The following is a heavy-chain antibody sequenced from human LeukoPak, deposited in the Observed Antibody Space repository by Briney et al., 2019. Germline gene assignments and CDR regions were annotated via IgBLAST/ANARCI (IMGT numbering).Heavy chain of an antibody. V-gene: IGHV3-9*01. J-gene: IGHJ1*01. Sequence: PGGALTVSCAASGFTFDEYSMHWVRQAAGKGVEGAAGISWNSGSIGYADSVKGRFTISRDNAKNSLYLQMNSLRAEDTALYYCAKGGHGITIEYFQHWGQGTLVTVSS. D-gene: IGHD3-9*01. CDR1: GFTFDEYS. CDR3: AKGGHGITIEYFQH. CDR2: ISWNSGSI.